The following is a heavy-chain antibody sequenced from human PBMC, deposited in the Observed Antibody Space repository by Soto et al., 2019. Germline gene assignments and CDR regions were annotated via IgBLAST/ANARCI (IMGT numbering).Heavy chain of an antibody. Sequence: SETLSLTCAVYGGSFSGYYWSWIRQPPGKGLEWIGEINHSGSTNYNPSLKSRVTISVDTSKNQFSLKLSSVTAADTAVYYCARGFTMIVVPFDYWGQGTLVTVSS. CDR2: INHSGST. D-gene: IGHD3-22*01. J-gene: IGHJ4*02. V-gene: IGHV4-34*01. CDR1: GGSFSGYY. CDR3: ARGFTMIVVPFDY.